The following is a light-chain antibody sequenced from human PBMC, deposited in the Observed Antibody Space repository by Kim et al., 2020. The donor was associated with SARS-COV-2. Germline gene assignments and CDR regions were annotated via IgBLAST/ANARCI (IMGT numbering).Light chain of an antibody. CDR1: VLAKKY. V-gene: IGLV3-27*01. J-gene: IGLJ3*02. CDR3: YSAADNNRV. Sequence: SVSPEQTARITCSGDVLAKKYARWFQQKPGQAPVVVIYKDTERPSGIPERFSGSSSGTTVTLTISGAQVEDEADYYCYSAADNNRVFGGGTQLTVL. CDR2: KDT.